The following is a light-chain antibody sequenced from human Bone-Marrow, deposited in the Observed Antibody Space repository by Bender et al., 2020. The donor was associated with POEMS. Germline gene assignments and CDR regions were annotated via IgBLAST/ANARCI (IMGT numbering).Light chain of an antibody. CDR1: SSDVGNYDF. CDR2: EGI. J-gene: IGLJ2*01. Sequence: QSALTQPASVSGSPGQSISISCTGTSSDVGNYDFVSWYQQHPGKVPKLMIYEGIKRPSGVSDRFSGSRSGNTASLTVSGLQAEDEAEYFCSSYVGSNNLVFGGGTKLTV. CDR3: SSYVGSNNLV. V-gene: IGLV2-23*01.